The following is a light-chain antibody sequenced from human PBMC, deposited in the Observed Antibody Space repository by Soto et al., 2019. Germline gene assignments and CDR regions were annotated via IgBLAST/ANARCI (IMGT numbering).Light chain of an antibody. J-gene: IGKJ4*01. CDR3: QQYGSSPLT. CDR1: QSVSSSF. Sequence: EIVLTQSPGTLSLPPGERATLSCRASQSVSSSFLAWYQQKPGQAPRLLIYGASSRATGIPDRFSGSGSGTDFTLTISRLEPEDVAVYYCQQYGSSPLTFGGGTKLEIK. V-gene: IGKV3-20*01. CDR2: GAS.